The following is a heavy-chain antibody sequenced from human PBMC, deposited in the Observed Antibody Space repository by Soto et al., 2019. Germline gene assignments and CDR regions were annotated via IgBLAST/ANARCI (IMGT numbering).Heavy chain of an antibody. J-gene: IGHJ5*02. D-gene: IGHD6-19*01. CDR2: IRSKANSYAT. CDR1: GLTFKNAW. CDR3: TRLEAVAGS. V-gene: IGHV3-73*01. Sequence: EVQLVESGGGLVKPGGSLRLSCVASGLTFKNAWMSWVRQAPGKGLEWLGRIRSKANSYATAYAASVKGRFTISRDDSKNTAYLQMNSLKMEDTAVYYCTRLEAVAGSWGQGTLVTVSS.